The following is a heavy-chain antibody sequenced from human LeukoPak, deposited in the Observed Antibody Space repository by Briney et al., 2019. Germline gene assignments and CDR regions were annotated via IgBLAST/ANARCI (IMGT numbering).Heavy chain of an antibody. D-gene: IGHD6-19*01. V-gene: IGHV3-23*01. CDR2: ISGSGGST. J-gene: IGHJ4*02. CDR1: GFTFSSYA. CDR3: AKDKTRQRVAGTLFDY. Sequence: PGGSLRLSCAASGFTFSSYAMSWVRQAPGKGLEWVSAISGSGGSTYYADSVKGRFTISRDNSKNTLYLQMNSLRAEDTAVYYCAKDKTRQRVAGTLFDYWSQGTLVTVSS.